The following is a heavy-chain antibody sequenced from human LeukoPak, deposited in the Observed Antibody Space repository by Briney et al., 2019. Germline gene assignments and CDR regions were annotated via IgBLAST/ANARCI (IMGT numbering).Heavy chain of an antibody. D-gene: IGHD3-10*01. CDR3: ARAERYYYGSGSYYLDY. Sequence: ASVKVSCKASGYTFTSYGISWVRQAPGQGLEWMGWISAYNGNTNYAQKLQGRVTMTTDTSTSTAYMELSRLRSDDTAVYYCARAERYYYGSGSYYLDYWGQGTLVTVSS. CDR1: GYTFTSYG. CDR2: ISAYNGNT. J-gene: IGHJ4*02. V-gene: IGHV1-18*04.